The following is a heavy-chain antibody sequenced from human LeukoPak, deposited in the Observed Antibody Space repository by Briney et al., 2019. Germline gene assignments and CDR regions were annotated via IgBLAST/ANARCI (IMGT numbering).Heavy chain of an antibody. J-gene: IGHJ4*02. D-gene: IGHD5-18*01. Sequence: GGSLRLSCAASGFTFSSYAMHWVRQAPGKGLEWVAVISYDGSNKYYADSVKGRFTISRDNSKNTLYLQMNSLRAEDTAVYYCARGLTQLWSHRGYFDYWGQGTLVTVSS. CDR3: ARGLTQLWSHRGYFDY. V-gene: IGHV3-30-3*01. CDR1: GFTFSSYA. CDR2: ISYDGSNK.